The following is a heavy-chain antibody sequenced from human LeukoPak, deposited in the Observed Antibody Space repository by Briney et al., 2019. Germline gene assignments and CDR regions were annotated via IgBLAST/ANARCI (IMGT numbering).Heavy chain of an antibody. CDR3: ARNGDYGGY. J-gene: IGHJ4*02. V-gene: IGHV3-64*01. Sequence: QTGGSLRLSCAASGFTFSIYAMHWVRQAPGKGLEYVSGISSNGGNTYYANPVKGRFTISRDNSKNTLYLQMGSLRTEDMAVYYCARNGDYGGYWGQGTLVTVSS. D-gene: IGHD4-17*01. CDR2: ISSNGGNT. CDR1: GFTFSIYA.